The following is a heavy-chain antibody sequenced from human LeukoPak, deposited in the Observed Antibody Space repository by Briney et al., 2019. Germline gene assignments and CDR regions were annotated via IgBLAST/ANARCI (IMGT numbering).Heavy chain of an antibody. CDR1: GYTFTSYV. V-gene: IGHV1-18*01. CDR2: ISAYNGNT. J-gene: IGHJ6*03. Sequence: GASVKVSCKASGYTFTSYVISWVRQAPGQGLEWMGWISAYNGNTNYAQKLQGRVTMTTDTSTSTAYMELRSLRSDDTAVYYCARDGGSGWLLGYYYYYMDVWGTGTTVTISS. D-gene: IGHD6-19*01. CDR3: ARDGGSGWLLGYYYYYMDV.